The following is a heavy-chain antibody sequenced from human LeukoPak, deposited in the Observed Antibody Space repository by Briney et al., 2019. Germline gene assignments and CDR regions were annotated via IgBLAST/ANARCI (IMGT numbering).Heavy chain of an antibody. CDR1: GFTFSSYW. Sequence: GGSLRLSCTASGFTFSSYWMSWVRQAPGRGLEWVANTNQDGSAKFYVNSLKGRFTISRDNAKNSLFLQMNSLTAEDTAIYYCVRGSINWTGVDYWGQGTLVTVYS. V-gene: IGHV3-7*01. J-gene: IGHJ4*02. D-gene: IGHD1-1*01. CDR3: VRGSINWTGVDY. CDR2: TNQDGSAK.